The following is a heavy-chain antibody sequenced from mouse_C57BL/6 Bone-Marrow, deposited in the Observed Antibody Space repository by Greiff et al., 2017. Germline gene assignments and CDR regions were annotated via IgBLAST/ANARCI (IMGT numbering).Heavy chain of an antibody. CDR1: GFTFSSYA. Sequence: EVKVVESGGGLVKPGGSLKLSCAVSGFTFSSYAMSWVRKTPEKRLEWVATISDGGSYTYYPDNVKGRFTISRDNAKNNLYLHMSHLKSEDTAMYYCAREVTYDVWGTGTTVTVSS. CDR2: ISDGGSYT. CDR3: AREVTYDV. D-gene: IGHD2-12*01. J-gene: IGHJ1*03. V-gene: IGHV5-4*01.